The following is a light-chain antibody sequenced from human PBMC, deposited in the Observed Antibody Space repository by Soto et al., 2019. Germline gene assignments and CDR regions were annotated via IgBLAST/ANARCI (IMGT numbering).Light chain of an antibody. CDR2: DAS. CDR3: QQYKTFFLT. CDR1: QSIGSW. J-gene: IGKJ4*01. Sequence: DIQMTQSPSTLSASVGDRVTITCRASQSIGSWLAWYQQKPGKAPKLLIYDASSLESGVPSRFSGSGSGTECTLTISSLQPDDFASYHCQQYKTFFLTFGGGTKVEIK. V-gene: IGKV1-5*01.